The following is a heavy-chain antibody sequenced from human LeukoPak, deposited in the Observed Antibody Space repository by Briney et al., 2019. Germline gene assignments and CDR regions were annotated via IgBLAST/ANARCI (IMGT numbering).Heavy chain of an antibody. CDR1: GGSISSYY. D-gene: IGHD2-2*02. V-gene: IGHV4-59*01. CDR3: ARGAATAATPFDY. CDR2: IYYSGST. Sequence: SETLSLTCTVSGGSISSYYWSWIRPPPGKGLEWMGHIYYSGSTNYNPPLKSRVTISVDTSKNQFSLKLSSVTAADTAVYYCARGAATAATPFDYWGQGTLVTVSS. J-gene: IGHJ4*02.